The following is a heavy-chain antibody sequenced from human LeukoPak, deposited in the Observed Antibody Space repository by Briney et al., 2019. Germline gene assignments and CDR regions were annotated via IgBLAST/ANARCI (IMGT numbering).Heavy chain of an antibody. V-gene: IGHV4-34*01. CDR3: ARRVAARRTSYYYYYMDV. D-gene: IGHD6-6*01. J-gene: IGHJ6*03. CDR1: GGSFSGYY. Sequence: SETLSLTCAVYGGSFSGYYWSWIRQPPGKGLEWIGEINHSGSTNYNPSLKSRVTISVDTSKNQFSLKLSSVTAADTAVYYCARRVAARRTSYYYYYMDVWGKGTTVTVSS. CDR2: INHSGST.